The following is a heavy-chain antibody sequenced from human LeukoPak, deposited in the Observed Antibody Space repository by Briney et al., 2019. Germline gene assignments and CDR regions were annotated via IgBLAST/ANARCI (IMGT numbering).Heavy chain of an antibody. J-gene: IGHJ4*02. CDR3: TRSLNYFTSVTSRRDFDS. V-gene: IGHV3-23*01. CDR1: GFTFSSYA. D-gene: IGHD4-17*01. CDR2: ISGSGGST. Sequence: GGSLRLSCAASGFTFSSYAMSWVRQAPGKGLEWVSAISGSGGSTYYADSVKGRFTISRDNSKNTLYLQMNSLRAEDTAVYYCTRSLNYFTSVTSRRDFDSWGQGTLVTVSS.